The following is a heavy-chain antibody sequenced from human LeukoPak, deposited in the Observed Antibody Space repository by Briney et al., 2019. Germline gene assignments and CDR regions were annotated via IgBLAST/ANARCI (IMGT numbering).Heavy chain of an antibody. CDR1: GASINSHY. J-gene: IGHJ4*02. Sequence: SETLSLTCTVSGASINSHYWSWIRQPAGKGLEWIRRIYISGSTNYSSSLQSRVTMSVDTSKNQFSLKLSSVTAADKAVYYCARALNPLPGTYYFDYWGQGTLVTVSS. D-gene: IGHD2-15*01. CDR2: IYISGST. V-gene: IGHV4-4*07. CDR3: ARALNPLPGTYYFDY.